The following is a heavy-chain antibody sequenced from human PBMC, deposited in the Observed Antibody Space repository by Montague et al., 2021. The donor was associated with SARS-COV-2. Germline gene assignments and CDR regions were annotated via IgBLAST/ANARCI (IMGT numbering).Heavy chain of an antibody. CDR3: ARLPDTSGRAWFDP. Sequence: SETLSLTCTVSGGSISSFYWGWVRQPPGKGLEWIGYISHIGSTNYNRSLRSRVTISVDTSKNQFSLKLSSVTAADTAVFYCARLPDTSGRAWFDPWGQGTLVTVSS. V-gene: IGHV4-59*08. CDR2: ISHIGST. D-gene: IGHD3-22*01. J-gene: IGHJ5*02. CDR1: GGSISSFY.